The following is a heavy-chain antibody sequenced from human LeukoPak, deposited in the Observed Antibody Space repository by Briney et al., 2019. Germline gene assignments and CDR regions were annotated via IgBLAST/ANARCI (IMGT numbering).Heavy chain of an antibody. D-gene: IGHD1-26*01. V-gene: IGHV3-7*04. CDR2: INQDGSGK. J-gene: IGHJ4*02. CDR1: GFTFSSYW. CDR3: AGGIGLEY. Sequence: PGGSLRLSCAASGFTFSSYWMTWVRQAPGRGLEWVANINQDGSGKYYVDSVKGRFTISRDNAKNSLYLQMNSLRGEDTAVYYCAGGIGLEYWGQGTLATVSS.